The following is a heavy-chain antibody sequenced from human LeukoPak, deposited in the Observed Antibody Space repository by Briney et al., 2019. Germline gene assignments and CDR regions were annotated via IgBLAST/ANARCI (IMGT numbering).Heavy chain of an antibody. CDR1: GYTFTSYG. Sequence: ASVKVSCKASGYTFTSYGISWVRQAPGQGLEWMGWISAYNGNTNYAQKLQGRVTMTTDTSTSTAYMELRSLRSDDTAVYYCARGGLLMNYYDSRSGYDYWGQGTLVTVFS. D-gene: IGHD3-22*01. CDR3: ARGGLLMNYYDSRSGYDY. J-gene: IGHJ4*02. CDR2: ISAYNGNT. V-gene: IGHV1-18*01.